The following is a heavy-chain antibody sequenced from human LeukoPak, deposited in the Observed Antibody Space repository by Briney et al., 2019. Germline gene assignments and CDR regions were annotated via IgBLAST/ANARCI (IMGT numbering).Heavy chain of an antibody. CDR1: GFTVGTNY. D-gene: IGHD6-19*01. CDR2: IYSGDTA. CDR3: ARDGGSGWYHFDY. J-gene: IGHJ4*02. Sequence: GGSLRLSCAASGFTVGTNYMSWVRQAPGKGLEWVSTIYSGDTADYADSVKGRFTISRDNSKNTLYLQMNSLGGEDTAVYYCARDGGSGWYHFDYWGQGTLVTVSS. V-gene: IGHV3-53*01.